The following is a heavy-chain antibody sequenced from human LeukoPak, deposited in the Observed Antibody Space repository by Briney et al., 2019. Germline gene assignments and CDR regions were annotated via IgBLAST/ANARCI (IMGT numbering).Heavy chain of an antibody. J-gene: IGHJ5*02. CDR3: ARVVRGAVTSNCFGP. CDR1: GGSINDYY. D-gene: IGHD4-17*01. CDR2: ISNSGTT. Sequence: PSETLSLTCTVPGGSINDYYWTWIRQAPGKGLEWLGYISNSGTTDYNPSLKSRVTMSVDTSKNEFSLKVTSVTAADTAMYYCARVVRGAVTSNCFGPWGQGTLVTVSS. V-gene: IGHV4-59*01.